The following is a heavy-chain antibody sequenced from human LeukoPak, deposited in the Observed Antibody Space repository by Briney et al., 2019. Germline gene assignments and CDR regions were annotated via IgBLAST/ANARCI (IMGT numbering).Heavy chain of an antibody. V-gene: IGHV1-69*13. D-gene: IGHD3-22*01. CDR3: ARGHYYYDSSGYYYSDY. J-gene: IGHJ4*02. Sequence: ASVTVSCKASGGTFSSYAISWVRQAPGQGLEWMGGIIPIFGTANYAQKFQGRVTITADESTSTAYMELSSLRSEDTAVYYCARGHYYYDSSGYYYSDYWGQGTLVTVSS. CDR1: GGTFSSYA. CDR2: IIPIFGTA.